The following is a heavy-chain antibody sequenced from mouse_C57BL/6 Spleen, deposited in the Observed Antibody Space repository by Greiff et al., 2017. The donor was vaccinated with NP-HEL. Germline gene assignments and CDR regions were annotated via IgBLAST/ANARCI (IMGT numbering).Heavy chain of an antibody. CDR3: ARSNSNYVDY. D-gene: IGHD2-5*01. Sequence: VQLKESGPVLVKPGASVKMSCKASGYTFTDYYMNWVKQSHGKSLEWIGVINPYNGGTSYNQKFKGKATLTVDKSSSTAYMELNSLTSEDSAVYYCARSNSNYVDYWGQGTTLTVSS. CDR2: INPYNGGT. CDR1: GYTFTDYY. J-gene: IGHJ2*01. V-gene: IGHV1-19*01.